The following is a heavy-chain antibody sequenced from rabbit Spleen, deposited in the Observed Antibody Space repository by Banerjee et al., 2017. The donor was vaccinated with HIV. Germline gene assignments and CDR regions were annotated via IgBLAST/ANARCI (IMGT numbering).Heavy chain of an antibody. CDR1: GFSFSSYW. CDR2: INAVTGKS. CDR3: ARDLVAVIGWNFNL. D-gene: IGHD1-1*01. V-gene: IGHV1S40*01. Sequence: QSLEESGGDLVKPGASLTLTCTASGFSFSSYWMSWVRQAPGKGLEWIACINAVTGKSVYASWAKGRFIMSRTSSTTVTLQMTSLTAADTATYFCARDLVAVIGWNFNLWGQGTLVTVS. J-gene: IGHJ4*01.